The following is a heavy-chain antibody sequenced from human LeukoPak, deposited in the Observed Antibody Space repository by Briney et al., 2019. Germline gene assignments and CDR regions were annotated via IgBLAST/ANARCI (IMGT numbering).Heavy chain of an antibody. V-gene: IGHV4-34*01. Sequence: PSETLSLTCGVSGGSFSGSYWGWIRQPPGKGLEGIGEINLSGSTNYNSSLTSRVTISLDTSKNQFSLNLRSVTTADTAVYYCARVSISLFGVVTAHFDSWGQGTLVAVSS. CDR1: GGSFSGSY. D-gene: IGHD3-3*01. CDR2: INLSGST. J-gene: IGHJ4*02. CDR3: ARVSISLFGVVTAHFDS.